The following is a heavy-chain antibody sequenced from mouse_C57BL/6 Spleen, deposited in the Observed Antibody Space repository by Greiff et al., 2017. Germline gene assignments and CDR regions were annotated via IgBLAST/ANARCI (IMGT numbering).Heavy chain of an antibody. J-gene: IGHJ1*03. V-gene: IGHV5-4*01. Sequence: EVQRVESGGGLVKPGGSLKLSCAASGFTFSSYAMSWVRQTPEKRLEWVATISDGGSYTYYPDNVKGRFTISRDNAKNNLYLQMSHLKSEDTAMYYCARGITTGYWYFDVWGTGTTVTVSS. CDR1: GFTFSSYA. CDR3: ARGITTGYWYFDV. D-gene: IGHD2-4*01. CDR2: ISDGGSYT.